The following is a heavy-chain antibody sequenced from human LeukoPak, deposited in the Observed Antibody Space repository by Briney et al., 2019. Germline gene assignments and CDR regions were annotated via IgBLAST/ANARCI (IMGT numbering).Heavy chain of an antibody. Sequence: SETLSLTCTVSGGSISSYHWSWIRQPPGKGQEWIGYIYFTGSTNYNPSLKSRVTMSVDTSNNQFSLKLRSVTAADTAVYYCARRYCTDGVCYLVSWGQGTLVTVSS. CDR3: ARRYCTDGVCYLVS. CDR1: GGSISSYH. V-gene: IGHV4-59*12. J-gene: IGHJ5*02. D-gene: IGHD2-8*01. CDR2: IYFTGST.